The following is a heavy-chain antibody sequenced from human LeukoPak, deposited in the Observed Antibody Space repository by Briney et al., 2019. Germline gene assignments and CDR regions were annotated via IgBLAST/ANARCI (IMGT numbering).Heavy chain of an antibody. CDR3: ARRGYGSGNHFDY. Sequence: GGSLRLSCAASGFTVSSNYMSWVRQAPGKGLEWVSVIYSGGSTYYADSVKGRFTISGDNSKNTLYLQMNSLRAEDTAVYYCARRGYGSGNHFDYWGQGTLVTVSS. V-gene: IGHV3-66*01. J-gene: IGHJ4*02. CDR1: GFTVSSNY. CDR2: IYSGGST. D-gene: IGHD3-10*01.